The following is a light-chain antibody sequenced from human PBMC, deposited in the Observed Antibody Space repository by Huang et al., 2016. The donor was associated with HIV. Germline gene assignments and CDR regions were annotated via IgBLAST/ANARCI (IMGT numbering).Light chain of an antibody. J-gene: IGKJ4*01. Sequence: IQLTQSPSSLSASLGDRVTITCRASQGISTSLAWYPPKPGKAPNLLIFDASSLRSGVPSRFSGSRSGTVFTLSISSLQPEDFATYVCQQLRSYPLTFGGGTKVEIK. CDR1: QGISTS. CDR2: DAS. V-gene: IGKV1-9*01. CDR3: QQLRSYPLT.